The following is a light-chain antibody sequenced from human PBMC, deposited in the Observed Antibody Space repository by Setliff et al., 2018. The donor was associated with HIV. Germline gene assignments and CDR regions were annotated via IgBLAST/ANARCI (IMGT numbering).Light chain of an antibody. J-gene: IGLJ1*01. CDR1: SRDVGGYNY. Sequence: QSALTQPASVSGSPGQSITISCTGTSRDVGGYNYVSWYQQHPGKAPKFMIYEVRNRPSGVSNRFSGSKSGNTASLTISGLQAEDEADYYCSSYAITNTLPFGTGTKVTVL. CDR3: SSYAITNTLP. CDR2: EVR. V-gene: IGLV2-14*01.